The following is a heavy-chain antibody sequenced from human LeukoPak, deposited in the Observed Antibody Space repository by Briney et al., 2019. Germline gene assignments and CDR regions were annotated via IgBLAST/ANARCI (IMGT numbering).Heavy chain of an antibody. CDR1: GYTFTSYG. CDR2: ISAYNGNT. CDR3: ARGQEWVAVAGTGEDY. J-gene: IGHJ4*02. V-gene: IGHV1-18*01. D-gene: IGHD6-19*01. Sequence: ASVKVSCKASGYTFTSYGTSWVRQAPGQGLEWMGWISAYNGNTNYAQKLQGRVTMTTDTSTSTAYMELRSLRSDDTAVYYCARGQEWVAVAGTGEDYWGQGTLVTVSS.